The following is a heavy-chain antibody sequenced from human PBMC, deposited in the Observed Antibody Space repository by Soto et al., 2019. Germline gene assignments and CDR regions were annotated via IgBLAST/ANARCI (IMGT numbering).Heavy chain of an antibody. CDR3: ARFSGIAAAG. D-gene: IGHD6-13*01. CDR2: ISAYNGNT. CDR1: GYTFTSYG. V-gene: IGHV1-18*01. Sequence: KVSCKASGYTFTSYGISWVRQATGQGLEWMGWISAYNGNTNYAQKFQGRVTMTRNTSISTAYMELSSLRSEDTAVYYCARFSGIAAAGWGQGTLVTVSS. J-gene: IGHJ4*02.